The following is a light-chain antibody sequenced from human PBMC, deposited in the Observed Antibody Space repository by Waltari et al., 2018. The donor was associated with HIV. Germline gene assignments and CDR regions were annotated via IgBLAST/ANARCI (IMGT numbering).Light chain of an antibody. CDR3: NSRDSSVNPLQVI. V-gene: IGLV3-19*01. CDR2: ARN. Sequence: SSELTQDPSVSVALGQTVKITCQGDSPGSYYASWYQQKPGQAPVLVIYARNNRPSGIPDRFSGSSSGDTASLTITGAQAEDEAAYYCNSRDSSVNPLQVIFGGGTKVTVL. CDR1: SPGSYY. J-gene: IGLJ2*01.